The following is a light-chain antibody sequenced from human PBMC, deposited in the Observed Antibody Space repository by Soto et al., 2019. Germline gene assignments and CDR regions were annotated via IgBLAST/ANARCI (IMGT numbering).Light chain of an antibody. Sequence: DIQMTQSPSSLSASAGDRVTITCRASQGISTYLKWYQHRPGKAPKLLIFDASTLQRGFPSRFSGSGSRTEFNLTITRLQPEDFATYYCQQTYRTRTFGPGTTVDMK. CDR3: QQTYRTRT. CDR1: QGISTY. CDR2: DAS. J-gene: IGKJ1*01. V-gene: IGKV1-39*01.